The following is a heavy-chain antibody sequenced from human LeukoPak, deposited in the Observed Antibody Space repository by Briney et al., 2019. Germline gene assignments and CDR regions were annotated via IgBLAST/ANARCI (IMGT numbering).Heavy chain of an antibody. CDR2: IYYSGST. CDR1: GYSISSGYY. J-gene: IGHJ3*02. CDR3: ARDNGLAAEHLDAFDI. D-gene: IGHD6-13*01. V-gene: IGHV4-61*01. Sequence: SETLSLTCTVSGYSISSGYYWGWIRQPPGKGLEWIGYIYYSGSTNYNPSLKSRVTISVDTSKNQFSLKLSSVTAADTAVYYCARDNGLAAEHLDAFDIWGQGTMVTVSS.